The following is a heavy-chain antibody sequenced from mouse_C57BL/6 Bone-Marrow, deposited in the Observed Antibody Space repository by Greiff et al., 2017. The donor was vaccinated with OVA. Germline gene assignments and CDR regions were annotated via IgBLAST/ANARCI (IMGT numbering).Heavy chain of an antibody. V-gene: IGHV5-9-1*02. Sequence: EVKLVESGEGLVKPGGSLKLSCAASGFTFSSYAMSWVRQTPEKRLEWVAYISSGGDYIYYAGTVKGRFTISRDNARNTLYLQMSSLKLEDTAMYYYTRGYGSRPHFDDWGTGTTVTVSS. J-gene: IGHJ1*03. CDR1: GFTFSSYA. CDR2: ISSGGDYI. D-gene: IGHD1-1*01. CDR3: TRGYGSRPHFDD.